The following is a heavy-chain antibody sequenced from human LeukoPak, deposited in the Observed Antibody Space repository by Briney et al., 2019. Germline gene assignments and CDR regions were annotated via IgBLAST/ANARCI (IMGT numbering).Heavy chain of an antibody. Sequence: SETLSLTCTVSGGSISSYYWSWIRQPPGKGLEWIGYIYYSGSTNYNPSLKSRVTISVDTSKNQFSLKLSSVTAADTAVYYCARFTQWVAAAGTWWWSDPWGQGTLVTVSS. J-gene: IGHJ5*02. CDR3: ARFTQWVAAAGTWWWSDP. V-gene: IGHV4-59*01. D-gene: IGHD6-13*01. CDR2: IYYSGST. CDR1: GGSISSYY.